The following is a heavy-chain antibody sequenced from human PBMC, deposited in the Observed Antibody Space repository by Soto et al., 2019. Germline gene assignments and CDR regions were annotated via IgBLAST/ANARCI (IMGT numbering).Heavy chain of an antibody. D-gene: IGHD5-12*01. V-gene: IGHV1-69*01. Sequence: QVQLVQSGAEVKQPGSSVKVSCQASAVTFSSFAISWVRQAPGQGLEWMGGSIPIFRTPNYAQNFQGRVTNTADDWTSAVFMELSILRSDDPAVYYCGRSTGSVFRPVTHIVNWFDPRVQGILVTVSS. CDR3: GRSTGSVFRPVTHIVNWFDP. J-gene: IGHJ5*02. CDR1: AVTFSSFA. CDR2: SIPIFRTP.